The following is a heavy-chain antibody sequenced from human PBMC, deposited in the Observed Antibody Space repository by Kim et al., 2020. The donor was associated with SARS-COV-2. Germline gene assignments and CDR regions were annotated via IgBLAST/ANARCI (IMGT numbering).Heavy chain of an antibody. V-gene: IGHV3-43*02. Sequence: GGSLRLSCAASGFTFDDYAMHWVRQAPGKGLEWVSLISGDGGSTYYADSVKGRFTISRDNSKNSLYLQMNSLRTEDTDLYYCAKDLYGTIDYWSQGTLVTVSS. CDR1: GFTFDDYA. J-gene: IGHJ4*02. D-gene: IGHD2-2*01. CDR3: AKDLYGTIDY. CDR2: ISGDGGST.